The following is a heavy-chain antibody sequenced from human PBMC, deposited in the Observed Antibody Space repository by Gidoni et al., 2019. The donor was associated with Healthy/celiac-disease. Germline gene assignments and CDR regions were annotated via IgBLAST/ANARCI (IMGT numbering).Heavy chain of an antibody. Sequence: EVQLLESGGGLVQPGVSLRLSCAASGFTFSSYARIWVRQAPGKGLEGVVAISGSGGSTYYADSVKGRFTISRDNSKNTLDLQMNSLRAEDTAVYYCAKGPGDSYGYWYFDLWGRGTLVTVSS. D-gene: IGHD5-18*01. J-gene: IGHJ2*01. V-gene: IGHV3-23*01. CDR3: AKGPGDSYGYWYFDL. CDR2: ISGSGGST. CDR1: GFTFSSYA.